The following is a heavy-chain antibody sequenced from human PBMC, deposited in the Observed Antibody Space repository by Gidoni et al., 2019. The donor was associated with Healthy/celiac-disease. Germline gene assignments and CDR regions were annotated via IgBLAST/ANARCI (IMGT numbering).Heavy chain of an antibody. J-gene: IGHJ2*01. CDR3: ARKTGLGYFDL. D-gene: IGHD7-27*01. CDR2: INPNSGGT. Sequence: QVQLVQSWAEVNKPGASVMVSCKASGYPFTGYYMHWVRQAPGQGLEWMGWINPNSGGTNYAQKFQGWVTMTRDTSISTAYMELSRLRSDDTAVYYCARKTGLGYFDLWGRGTLVTVSS. V-gene: IGHV1-2*04. CDR1: GYPFTGYY.